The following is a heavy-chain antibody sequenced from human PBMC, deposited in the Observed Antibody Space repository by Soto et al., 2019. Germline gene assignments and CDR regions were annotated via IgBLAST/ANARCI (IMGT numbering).Heavy chain of an antibody. CDR1: GGTFTVYT. D-gene: IGHD3-10*01. CDR3: ARGGLGSGSIREGYFDH. V-gene: IGHV1-69*02. Sequence: QVQLVQSGAEVKKPGSSVKVSCKASGGTFTVYTISWVRQAPGQGLEWMGRVIPILGITNFAQKFQGRVTTTTDKSTTTAYMELTSLRSEDTAMYYCARGGLGSGSIREGYFDHWGQGTLVTVSS. CDR2: VIPILGIT. J-gene: IGHJ4*02.